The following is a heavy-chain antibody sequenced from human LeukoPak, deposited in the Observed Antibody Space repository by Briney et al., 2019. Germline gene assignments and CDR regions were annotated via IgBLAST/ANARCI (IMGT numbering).Heavy chain of an antibody. CDR1: GGSFSGYY. Sequence: SETLSLTCAVYGGSFSGYYLSWVRQPPGKGLEWIWEINHTGGTKYNLSLKSRVTISVDAYKNQFSLKLSSVTAADTAVYYCARVRYFDWLPLDYWGQGNLVTVSS. CDR3: ARVRYFDWLPLDY. CDR2: INHTGGT. J-gene: IGHJ4*02. D-gene: IGHD3-9*01. V-gene: IGHV4-34*01.